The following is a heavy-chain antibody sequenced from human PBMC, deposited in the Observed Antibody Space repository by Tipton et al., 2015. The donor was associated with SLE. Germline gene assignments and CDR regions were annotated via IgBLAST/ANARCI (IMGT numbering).Heavy chain of an antibody. J-gene: IGHJ3*02. V-gene: IGHV4-39*07. Sequence: TLSLTCTVSGASISSSGYFWGWIRQPPGKGLEWIGSVYYSGSTYYNPSLKSRVTISVDTSKNQFSLKLSSVTAADTAVYYCAGEVGDDAFDIWGQGTMVTVSS. CDR3: AGEVGDDAFDI. D-gene: IGHD1-26*01. CDR1: GASISSSGYF. CDR2: VYYSGST.